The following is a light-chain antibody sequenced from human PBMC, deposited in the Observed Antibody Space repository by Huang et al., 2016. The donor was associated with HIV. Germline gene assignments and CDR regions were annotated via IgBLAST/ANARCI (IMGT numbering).Light chain of an antibody. CDR1: RSIGNS. Sequence: DIQLTQSPSTLSASVGDRVTITCRASRSIGNSLALYKQKPGKVPNLLIYKASRLQVGVPSRFNGRVSGTEFTLTISSLQPDDFATYYCHQYSSDFAFGQGTKVEIK. V-gene: IGKV1-5*03. CDR3: HQYSSDFA. J-gene: IGKJ1*01. CDR2: KAS.